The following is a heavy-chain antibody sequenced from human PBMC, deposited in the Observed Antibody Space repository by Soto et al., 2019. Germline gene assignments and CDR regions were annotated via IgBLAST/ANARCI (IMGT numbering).Heavy chain of an antibody. CDR1: GFTFSSYA. J-gene: IGHJ4*02. V-gene: IGHV3-23*01. CDR3: AKDLPRRRLYYDSSGAGFDY. CDR2: ISGSGGST. D-gene: IGHD3-22*01. Sequence: GGSLRLSCAASGFTFSSYAMSWVRQAPGKGLEWVSAISGSGGSTYYADSVKGRFTISRDNSKNTLYLQMNSLRAEGTAIYYCAKDLPRRRLYYDSSGAGFDYWGQGTLVTAPQ.